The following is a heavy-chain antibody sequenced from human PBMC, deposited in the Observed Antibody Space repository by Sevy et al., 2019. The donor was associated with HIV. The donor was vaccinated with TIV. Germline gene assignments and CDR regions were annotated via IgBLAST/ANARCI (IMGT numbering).Heavy chain of an antibody. CDR1: GYTFTSYG. V-gene: IGHV1-18*01. D-gene: IGHD2-2*01. Sequence: ASVKVSCKASGYTFTSYGISWVRQAPGQGLEWMGWISAYNGNTNYVQKLQGRVTMTTDTSTSTAYMELRSLRSDDTAVYYCARDSPSIVVVPAAINYYYYGMDVWGQGTTVTVSS. J-gene: IGHJ6*02. CDR3: ARDSPSIVVVPAAINYYYYGMDV. CDR2: ISAYNGNT.